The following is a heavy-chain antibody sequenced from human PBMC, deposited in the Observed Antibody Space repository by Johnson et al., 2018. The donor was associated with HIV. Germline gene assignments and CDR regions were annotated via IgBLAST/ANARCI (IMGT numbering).Heavy chain of an antibody. Sequence: VQLVESGGGVVRPGGSLRLSCAASGFTFDDYGMTWVRQAPGKGLEWVSGISWNGGYTTYADSVKGRFIISRDNAKNSLYLQMNSLRAEDTALYYCARPGGGAPDAFDIWGQGTIVTVSS. CDR3: ARPGGGAPDAFDI. D-gene: IGHD3-10*01. CDR1: GFTFDDYG. J-gene: IGHJ3*02. CDR2: ISWNGGYT. V-gene: IGHV3-20*04.